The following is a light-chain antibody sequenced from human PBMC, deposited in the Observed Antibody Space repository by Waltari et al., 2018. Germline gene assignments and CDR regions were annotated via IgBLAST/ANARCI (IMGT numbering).Light chain of an antibody. CDR1: QGISNY. J-gene: IGKJ3*01. CDR3: QKYNSAPAIFT. CDR2: AAS. Sequence: DIQMTQSPSSLSASVGDRVTITCRASQGISNYLAWYQQKPGKVPKLLIYAASTLQSGVPSRFSVSGSGTDFTLTISSLQPEDVATYYCQKYNSAPAIFTFGPGTKVDIK. V-gene: IGKV1-27*01.